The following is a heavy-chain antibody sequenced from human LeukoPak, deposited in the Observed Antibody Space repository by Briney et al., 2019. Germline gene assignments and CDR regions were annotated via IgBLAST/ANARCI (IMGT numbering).Heavy chain of an antibody. CDR1: GYSISSGYY. CDR2: IYHSGST. J-gene: IGHJ4*02. CDR3: ARGSTTVTSPHFDY. D-gene: IGHD4-17*01. Sequence: SETLSLTCTVSGYSISSGYYWSWIRQPPGKGLEWIGYIYHSGSTYYNPSLKSRVTISVDRSKNQFSLKLSSVTAADTAVYYCARGSTTVTSPHFDYWGQGTLVTVSS. V-gene: IGHV4-38-2*02.